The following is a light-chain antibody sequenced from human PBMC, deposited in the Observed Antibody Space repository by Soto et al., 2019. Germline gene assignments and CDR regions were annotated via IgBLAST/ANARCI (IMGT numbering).Light chain of an antibody. V-gene: IGKV3-15*01. CDR3: QQYNNWWT. Sequence: EIVMTQSPATLSVSPGERATLSCRASQSVSSNLAWYQQKPGQAPSLLIYGASTRATGIPARFSGSGSGTEFTLTISSLQSEDFAVYYCQQYNNWWTFGQGTKVAIK. CDR1: QSVSSN. J-gene: IGKJ1*01. CDR2: GAS.